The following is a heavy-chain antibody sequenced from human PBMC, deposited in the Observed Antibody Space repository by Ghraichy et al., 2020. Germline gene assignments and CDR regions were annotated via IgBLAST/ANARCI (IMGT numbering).Heavy chain of an antibody. CDR2: IIPILGIA. CDR3: ARGASSTSTMDV. Sequence: AVKVSCKASGGTFSSYTISWVRQAPGQGLEWMGRIIPILGIANYAQKFQGRVTITADKSTSTAYMELSSLRSEDTAVYYCARGASSTSTMDVWGKGTTVTVSS. D-gene: IGHD2-2*01. V-gene: IGHV1-69*02. J-gene: IGHJ6*04. CDR1: GGTFSSYT.